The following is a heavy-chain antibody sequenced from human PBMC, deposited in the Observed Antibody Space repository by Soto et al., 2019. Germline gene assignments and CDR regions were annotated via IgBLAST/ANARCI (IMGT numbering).Heavy chain of an antibody. V-gene: IGHV3-13*01. CDR1: GFXFSSYD. D-gene: IGHD2-15*01. Sequence: GGSLXLSCAASGFXFSSYDMHWVRQATGKGLEWVSAIGTAGDTYCPGSVKGRFTISRENAKNSLYLQMNSLRAGDTAVYYCAREYCSGGSCYGYMDVWGKGTTVTVSS. CDR3: AREYCSGGSCYGYMDV. J-gene: IGHJ6*03. CDR2: IGTAGDT.